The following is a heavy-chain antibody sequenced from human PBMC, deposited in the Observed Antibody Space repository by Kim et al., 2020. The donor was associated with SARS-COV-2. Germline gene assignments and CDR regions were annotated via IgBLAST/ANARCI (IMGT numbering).Heavy chain of an antibody. Sequence: GGSLRLSCAASGFTFDDYTMHWVRQAPGKGLEWVSLISWDGGSTYYADSVKGRFTISRDNSKNSLYLQMNSLRTEDTALYYCAKGSDSSGYYHPDGPYYYYGMDVWGQGTTVTVSS. J-gene: IGHJ6*02. CDR2: ISWDGGST. CDR3: AKGSDSSGYYHPDGPYYYYGMDV. V-gene: IGHV3-43*01. CDR1: GFTFDDYT. D-gene: IGHD3-22*01.